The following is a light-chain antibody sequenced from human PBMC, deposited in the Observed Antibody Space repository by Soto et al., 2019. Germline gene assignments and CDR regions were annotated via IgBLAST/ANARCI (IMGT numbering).Light chain of an antibody. CDR1: QRVLSSSDKRNY. CDR2: WAS. CDR3: LQYYATPQT. J-gene: IGKJ1*01. Sequence: DIMMTQFPESLAVSLGEGATIDCKSSQRVLSSSDKRNYVAWYQQKPGQPPKVVTYWASTRESGVPDRFSGSGSGTDFSLTISSLQDEDVAVYYCLQYYATPQTFGQGTNVDIK. V-gene: IGKV4-1*01.